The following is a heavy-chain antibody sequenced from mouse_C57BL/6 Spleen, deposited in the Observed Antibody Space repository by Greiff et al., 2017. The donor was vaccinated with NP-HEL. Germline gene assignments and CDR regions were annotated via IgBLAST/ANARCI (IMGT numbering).Heavy chain of an antibody. V-gene: IGHV1-69*01. CDR2: IDPSDSYT. CDR3: ARTYDGYYYFDY. Sequence: QVQLQQPGAELVMPGASVKLSCKASGYTFTSYWMHWVKQRPGQGLEWIGEIDPSDSYTNYNQKVKGKSTLTVDKSASTAYMQLSSLTSEDSAVYYCARTYDGYYYFDYWGQGTTLTVSS. CDR1: GYTFTSYW. J-gene: IGHJ2*01. D-gene: IGHD2-3*01.